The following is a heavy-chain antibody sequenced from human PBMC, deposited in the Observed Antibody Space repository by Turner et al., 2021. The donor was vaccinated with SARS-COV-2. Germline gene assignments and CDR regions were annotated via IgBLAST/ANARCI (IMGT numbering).Heavy chain of an antibody. CDR3: AREGAPVSSSSRVWFDP. D-gene: IGHD6-6*01. V-gene: IGHV1-2*02. Sequence: QVQLVQSGAEVKKPGASVKVSCKASGYTFTGYYMHWVRQAPGQGLEWMGWINPNSGGTNYAQKFEGRVNMTRDTSISTAYMDLSRLRSDDTAVYYCAREGAPVSSSSRVWFDPWGQGTLVTVSS. CDR1: GYTFTGYY. CDR2: INPNSGGT. J-gene: IGHJ5*02.